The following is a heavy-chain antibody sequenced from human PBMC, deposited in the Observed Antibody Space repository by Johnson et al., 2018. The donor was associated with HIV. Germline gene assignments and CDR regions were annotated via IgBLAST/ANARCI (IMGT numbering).Heavy chain of an antibody. Sequence: MQLVESGGGLVQPGRSLRLSCTASGFTFGDYAMSWFRQAPGKGLEWVSAVYSTFGTYYADSVKGRFTISRDNSKNTLYLQMNSLRAEDTAVYYCASTIFGVAWHAFDIWGQGTMVTVSS. D-gene: IGHD3-3*01. J-gene: IGHJ3*02. CDR1: GFTFGDYA. V-gene: IGHV3-66*02. CDR2: VYSTFGT. CDR3: ASTIFGVAWHAFDI.